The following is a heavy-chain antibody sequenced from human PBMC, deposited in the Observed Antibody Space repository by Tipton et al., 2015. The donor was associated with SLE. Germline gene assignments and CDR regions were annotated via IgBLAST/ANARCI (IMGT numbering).Heavy chain of an antibody. J-gene: IGHJ3*02. V-gene: IGHV4-59*05. CDR1: SGSFNGYH. D-gene: IGHD6-13*01. CDR3: ARLGQQRGDAFDI. Sequence: TLSLTCTIYSGSFNGYHWSWIRQTPGKGLEWIGGIYYSGSTYYNPSLKSRVTISVDTSKNQFSLKLSSVTAADTAVYYCARLGQQRGDAFDIWGQGTMVTVSS. CDR2: IYYSGST.